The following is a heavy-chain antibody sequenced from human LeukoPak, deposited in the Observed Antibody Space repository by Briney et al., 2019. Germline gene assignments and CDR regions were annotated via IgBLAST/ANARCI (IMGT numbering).Heavy chain of an antibody. J-gene: IGHJ3*02. CDR1: GGSISSSSYY. Sequence: MTSETLSLTCTVSGGSISSSSYYWGWIRQPPGKGLEWIGSIYYSGSTYYNPSLKSRVTISVDTSRNQFSLKLSSVTAADTAVYYCARHLPVVDAFDIWGQGTMVTVSS. V-gene: IGHV4-39*01. D-gene: IGHD2-15*01. CDR3: ARHLPVVDAFDI. CDR2: IYYSGST.